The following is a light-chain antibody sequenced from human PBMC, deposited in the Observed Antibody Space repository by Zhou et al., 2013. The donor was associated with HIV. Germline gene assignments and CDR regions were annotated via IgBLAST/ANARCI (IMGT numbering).Light chain of an antibody. CDR3: QQYNNWPPA. CDR2: GAS. Sequence: EIVLTQSPGTLSLSPGERATLSCGASQSVSSYLAWYQQKPGQAPRLLIYGASTRATGIPARFSGSGSGTEFTLTISSMQSEDFAVYYCQQYNNWPPAFGQGTKVEIK. J-gene: IGKJ1*01. CDR1: QSVSSY. V-gene: IGKV3-15*01.